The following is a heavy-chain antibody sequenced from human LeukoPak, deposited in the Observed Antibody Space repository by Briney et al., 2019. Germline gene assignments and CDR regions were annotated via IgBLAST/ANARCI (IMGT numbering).Heavy chain of an antibody. CDR1: GFTFSTYV. CDR2: ISGSGGST. V-gene: IGHV3-23*01. Sequence: GGSLRPSCAASGFTFSTYVMTWVRQALGKGLEWVSAISGSGGSTYNADSVKGRFTLSRDNSKNTLYLQMNSLRAEDTAVYYCGGSGSYYRLDYWGQGTLVTVSS. J-gene: IGHJ4*02. CDR3: GGSGSYYRLDY. D-gene: IGHD3-10*01.